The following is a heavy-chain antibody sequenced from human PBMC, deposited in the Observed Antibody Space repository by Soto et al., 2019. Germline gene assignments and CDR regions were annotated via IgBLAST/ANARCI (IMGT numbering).Heavy chain of an antibody. D-gene: IGHD3-10*01. Sequence: EVQLVESGGGVAQPGGSLRLSCVASGFTFTTDWMSWVSQAPGKGLVWVANIRQEGGAHHYVDSVKGRFTISRDNAKNSVYLQKDSLRDEDTAVYYCVRGGHGSGSYLGSSWGQGLLVTVSS. CDR2: IRQEGGAH. J-gene: IGHJ5*02. CDR3: VRGGHGSGSYLGSS. CDR1: GFTFTTDW. V-gene: IGHV3-7*03.